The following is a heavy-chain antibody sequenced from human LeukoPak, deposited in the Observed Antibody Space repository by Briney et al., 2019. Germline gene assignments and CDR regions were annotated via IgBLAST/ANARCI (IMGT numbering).Heavy chain of an antibody. CDR2: INTSGST. CDR1: GDSISSYY. J-gene: IGHJ4*02. CDR3: SXXXXXXXXXXVXXXXFDY. V-gene: IGHV4-4*07. Sequence: SETLSLTCIVSGDSISSYYWTWIRQPAGKGLEWIGRINTSGSTNYNPSLRSRVTISLDKSKNKFSLKLSSVTAAYTTVYYCSXXXXXXXXXXVXXXXFDYXXQGTLVTVSS.